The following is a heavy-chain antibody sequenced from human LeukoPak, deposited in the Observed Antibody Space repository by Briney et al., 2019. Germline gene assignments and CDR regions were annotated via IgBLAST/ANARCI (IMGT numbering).Heavy chain of an antibody. D-gene: IGHD4-17*01. CDR2: INPNSGGT. CDR3: ARDADDGYGEYYFDY. V-gene: IGHV1-2*06. J-gene: IGHJ4*02. Sequence: ASVKVSCKASGYTFTGYYMHWVRQAPGQGLEWMGRINPNSGGTNYAQKFQGRVTMTRDTSISTAYMELSRLRSDDTAVYYCARDADDGYGEYYFDYWGQGTLVTVSS. CDR1: GYTFTGYY.